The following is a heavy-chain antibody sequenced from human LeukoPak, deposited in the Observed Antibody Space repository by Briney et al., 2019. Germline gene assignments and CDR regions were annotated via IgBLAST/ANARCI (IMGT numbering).Heavy chain of an antibody. CDR2: IYYSGST. V-gene: IGHV4-59*01. J-gene: IGHJ4*02. D-gene: IGHD1-26*01. Sequence: SETLSLTCTVSGGSISSYYWSWSRQPPGEGLEWTGYIYYSGSTNYNPSLKSRVTISVDTSKNQFSLPLSSVTAADTAVYYCAKGGPTGSNYFDFWGQGTLVTVSS. CDR1: GGSISSYY. CDR3: AKGGPTGSNYFDF.